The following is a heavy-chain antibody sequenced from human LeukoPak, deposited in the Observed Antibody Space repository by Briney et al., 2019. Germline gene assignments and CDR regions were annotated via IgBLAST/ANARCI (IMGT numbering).Heavy chain of an antibody. V-gene: IGHV3-7*01. J-gene: IGHJ4*02. CDR2: IKPDGSET. D-gene: IGHD3-10*01. Sequence: HSGGSLRLSCAASGFIFSNYGVSWVRQAPGKGLEWVANIKPDGSETYYVDSVKGRFTVTRDNAQSSLHLQMDSLRGEDTAVYYCLAGGGYWGQGTLVTVSS. CDR1: GFIFSNYG. CDR3: LAGGGY.